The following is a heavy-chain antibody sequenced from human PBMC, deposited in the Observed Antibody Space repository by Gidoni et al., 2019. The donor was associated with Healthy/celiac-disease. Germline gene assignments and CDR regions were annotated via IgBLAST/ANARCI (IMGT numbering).Heavy chain of an antibody. CDR2: ISGSGGST. V-gene: IGHV3-23*01. Sequence: EVQLLESGGGLVQPGGSLRLSCAASGFTFSSYAMSWVRQAPGKGLEWVSAISGSGGSTYYADSVKGRFTISRDNSKNTLYLQMNSLRAEDTAVYYCAKDRYKFYCSGGSCHHDYYGMDVWGQGTTVTVSS. CDR3: AKDRYKFYCSGGSCHHDYYGMDV. D-gene: IGHD2-15*01. CDR1: GFTFSSYA. J-gene: IGHJ6*02.